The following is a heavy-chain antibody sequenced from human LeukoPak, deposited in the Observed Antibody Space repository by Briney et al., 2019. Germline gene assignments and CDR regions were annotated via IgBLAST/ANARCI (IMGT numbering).Heavy chain of an antibody. CDR3: ATAPYYYDSSTD. V-gene: IGHV1-18*01. D-gene: IGHD3-22*01. CDR1: GYTFTSYG. CDR2: ISAYNGNT. J-gene: IGHJ4*02. Sequence: ASVKVSCKASGYTFTSYGISWVRQAPGQGLEWMGWISAYNGNTNYAQKLQGRVTMTEDTSTDTAYMELSSLRSEDTAVYYCATAPYYYDSSTDWGQGTLVTVSS.